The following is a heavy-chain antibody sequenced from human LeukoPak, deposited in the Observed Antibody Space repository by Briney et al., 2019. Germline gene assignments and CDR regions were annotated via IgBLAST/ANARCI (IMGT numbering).Heavy chain of an antibody. V-gene: IGHV4-34*01. CDR2: INHSGST. CDR1: GGSFSVYY. J-gene: IGHJ4*02. Sequence: SETLSLTCAVFGGSFSVYYWSWIRQPPGKGLEWIGEINHSGSTNYNPSLKSRVTISVDTSKNQFSLKLSSVTAADTAVYYCATIAAAGTGWLHPHSGNDYWGQGTLVTVSS. D-gene: IGHD6-13*01. CDR3: ATIAAAGTGWLHPHSGNDY.